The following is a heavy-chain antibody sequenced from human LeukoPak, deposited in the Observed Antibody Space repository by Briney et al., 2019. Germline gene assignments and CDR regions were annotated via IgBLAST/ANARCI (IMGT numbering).Heavy chain of an antibody. CDR1: GYTFTSYG. Sequence: GASVKVSCKASGYTFTSYGITWVRQAPGQGLEWMAWISVYNGKTNYAQRFQGRVTMTTDTSTSTAYMELRSLRSDDTAVYYCARDGPDYGDYINFDYWGQGTLVTVSS. J-gene: IGHJ4*02. CDR2: ISVYNGKT. CDR3: ARDGPDYGDYINFDY. D-gene: IGHD4-17*01. V-gene: IGHV1-18*01.